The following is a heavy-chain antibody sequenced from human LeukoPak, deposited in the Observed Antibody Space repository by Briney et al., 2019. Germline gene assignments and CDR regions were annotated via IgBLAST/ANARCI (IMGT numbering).Heavy chain of an antibody. V-gene: IGHV3-30*18. CDR3: AKAVNSVYDSSGPI. Sequence: PGGSLRLSCAASGFTFSSYGMHWVRQAPGKGLEWVPVISYDGSNKYYADSVKGRFTISRDNSKNTLYLQMNSLRAEDTAVYYCAKAVNSVYDSSGPIWGQGTMVTVSS. CDR2: ISYDGSNK. CDR1: GFTFSSYG. D-gene: IGHD3-22*01. J-gene: IGHJ3*02.